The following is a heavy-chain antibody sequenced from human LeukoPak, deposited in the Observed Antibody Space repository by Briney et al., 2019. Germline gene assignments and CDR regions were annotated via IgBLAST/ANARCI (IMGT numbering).Heavy chain of an antibody. V-gene: IGHV3-53*01. CDR2: IYSGGST. D-gene: IGHD5-12*01. J-gene: IGHJ6*02. CDR1: GFTVSSNY. Sequence: GRSLRLSCAASGFTVSSNYMSWVRQAPGKGLEWVSVIYSGGSTYYADSVKGRFTISRDNSKNTLYLQMNSLRAEDTAVYYCARNSGYQASYYYYYGMDVWGQGTTVTVSS. CDR3: ARNSGYQASYYYYYGMDV.